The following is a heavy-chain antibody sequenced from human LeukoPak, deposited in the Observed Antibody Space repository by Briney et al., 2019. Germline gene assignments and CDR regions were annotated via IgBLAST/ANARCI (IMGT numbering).Heavy chain of an antibody. D-gene: IGHD3-22*01. J-gene: IGHJ4*02. Sequence: GGSLGLSCAASGFPFSSYAMSWVRQAPGKGLEWVSAISGSGGSTYYADSVKGRFTISRDNSKNTLYLQMNSLRAEDTAVYYCAKERGDYYDSSGSITPFDYWGQGTLVTVSS. CDR3: AKERGDYYDSSGSITPFDY. CDR2: ISGSGGST. CDR1: GFPFSSYA. V-gene: IGHV3-23*01.